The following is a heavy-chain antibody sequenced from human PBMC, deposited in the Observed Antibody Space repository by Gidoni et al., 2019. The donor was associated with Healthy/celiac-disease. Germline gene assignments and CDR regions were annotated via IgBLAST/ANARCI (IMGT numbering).Heavy chain of an antibody. D-gene: IGHD3-9*01. CDR2: ISSSSSYI. V-gene: IGHV3-21*01. J-gene: IGHJ4*02. Sequence: EVQLVESGGGLVKPGGSLRLSCAASGFPLSSYSMNLVRQAPGKGLEWVSSISSSSSYICYAGSVKGRCTISRDNGKNSLYLQMNSLRAEDTAVYYCARSPILTGYVFGYWGQGTLVTVSS. CDR3: ARSPILTGYVFGY. CDR1: GFPLSSYS.